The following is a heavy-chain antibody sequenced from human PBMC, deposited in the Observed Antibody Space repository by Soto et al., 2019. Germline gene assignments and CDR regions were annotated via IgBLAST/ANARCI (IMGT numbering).Heavy chain of an antibody. J-gene: IGHJ4*02. CDR3: AAGGGLPRYY. CDR2: SFHSVT. Sequence: SETLSLTCAVSGGSVGSSGYSWGWIRQPPGKGLEWIGYSFHSVTYYNPSLKSRVTVSVDRSKNQFSLKLSSVTAADTAVYYCAAGGGLPRYYWGQGTLVTVSS. D-gene: IGHD5-12*01. V-gene: IGHV4-30-2*01. CDR1: GGSVGSSGYS.